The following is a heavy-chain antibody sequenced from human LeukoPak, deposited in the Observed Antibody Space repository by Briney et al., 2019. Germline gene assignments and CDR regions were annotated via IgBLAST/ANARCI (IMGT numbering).Heavy chain of an antibody. J-gene: IGHJ4*02. Sequence: KSSETLSLTCSVSGDSTTSYYCSWIRQSPGKGLEWLGFVYKIGNTNYNPSLRSRLTMSVDRSKTQFSLRLRSVTAADTAVYYCAREFSWSGFFDYWGQGTLVTVSS. CDR3: AREFSWSGFFDY. V-gene: IGHV4-4*08. CDR1: GDSTTSYY. CDR2: VYKIGNT. D-gene: IGHD3-3*01.